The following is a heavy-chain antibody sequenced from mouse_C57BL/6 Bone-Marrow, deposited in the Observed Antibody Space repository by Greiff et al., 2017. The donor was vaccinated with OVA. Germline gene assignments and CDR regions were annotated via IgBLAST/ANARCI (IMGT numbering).Heavy chain of an antibody. Sequence: QVQLQQPGAELVKPGASVKLSCKASGYTFTSYWMHWVKQRPGQGLEWIGMIHPNSGSTNYNEKFKSKATLTVDKSSSTAYMQLSSLTSEDSAVYYCARRAPNLYDAMDYWGQGTSVTVSS. D-gene: IGHD4-1*01. J-gene: IGHJ4*01. V-gene: IGHV1-64*01. CDR3: ARRAPNLYDAMDY. CDR1: GYTFTSYW. CDR2: IHPNSGST.